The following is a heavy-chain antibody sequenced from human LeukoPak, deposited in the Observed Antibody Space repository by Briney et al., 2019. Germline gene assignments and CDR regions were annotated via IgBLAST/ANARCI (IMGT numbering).Heavy chain of an antibody. D-gene: IGHD1-26*01. Sequence: SVKVSCKASGGTFSSYAISWVRQAHGQGLEWMGGIIPIFGTANYAQKFQGRVTITADESTSTAYMELSSLRSEDTAVYYCARSFSGSYSDSAFDIWGQGTMVTVSS. CDR3: ARSFSGSYSDSAFDI. CDR2: IIPIFGTA. CDR1: GGTFSSYA. V-gene: IGHV1-69*13. J-gene: IGHJ3*02.